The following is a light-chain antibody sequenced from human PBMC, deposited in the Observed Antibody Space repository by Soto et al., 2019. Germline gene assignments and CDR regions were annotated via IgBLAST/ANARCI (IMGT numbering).Light chain of an antibody. CDR2: EVS. CDR3: SSFSSDSTPLV. CDR1: SSDVGGYNF. V-gene: IGLV2-14*01. J-gene: IGLJ2*01. Sequence: QSALTQPASVSGSPGQSITISCTGTSSDVGGYNFVSWYQQHPGKAPKLMIYEVSNRPSGLSNRFSGSKSGNTASLTISGLQAEDEADYYCSSFSSDSTPLVFGGGTKVTVL.